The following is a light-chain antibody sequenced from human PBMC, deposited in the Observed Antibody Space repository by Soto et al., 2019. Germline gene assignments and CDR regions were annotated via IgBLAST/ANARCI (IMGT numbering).Light chain of an antibody. CDR1: SSDVGSYNL. Sequence: QSALTQPASVSGSPGQSITISCTGTSSDVGSYNLVSWYQQHPGKAPKLMIYEGNRRPSGVSNRFSGSKSGNTASLTISGLQAEDEADYYCSSYAGSGTFVFGSGTKLT. CDR3: SSYAGSGTFV. CDR2: EGN. J-gene: IGLJ1*01. V-gene: IGLV2-23*01.